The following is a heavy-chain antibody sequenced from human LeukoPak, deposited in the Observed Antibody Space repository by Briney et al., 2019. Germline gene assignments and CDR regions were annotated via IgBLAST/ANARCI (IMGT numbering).Heavy chain of an antibody. D-gene: IGHD3-9*01. Sequence: GGSLRLSCVASGFTLSSYGMHWVRQAPGKGLEWVTFIWYDASNKYYAESVKGRFTISRDNSRNTVFLQMNSLRAEDTAIYYCATDISTHYFGSWGQGTLVTVSS. CDR3: ATDISTHYFGS. V-gene: IGHV3-33*08. CDR1: GFTLSSYG. CDR2: IWYDASNK. J-gene: IGHJ4*02.